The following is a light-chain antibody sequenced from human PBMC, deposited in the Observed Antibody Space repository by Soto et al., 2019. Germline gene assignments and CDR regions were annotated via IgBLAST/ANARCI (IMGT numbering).Light chain of an antibody. CDR3: QQYNSYSRT. CDR1: QTISSW. J-gene: IGKJ1*01. V-gene: IGKV1-5*03. Sequence: DIQMTQSPSTLSASVGDVFTITCGASQTISSWLAWYQQKPGKAPKLLIYKASSLESGVPSRFSGSGSGTEFTLTISSLQPDDFASYYCQQYNSYSRTFGQGTKVDIK. CDR2: KAS.